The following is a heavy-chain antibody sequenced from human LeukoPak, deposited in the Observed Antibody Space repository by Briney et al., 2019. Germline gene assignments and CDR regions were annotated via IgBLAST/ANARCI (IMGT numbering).Heavy chain of an antibody. CDR2: MYYSGST. D-gene: IGHD2-2*02. J-gene: IGHJ3*02. CDR3: ARAGYCSSTSCYRGGLDAFDI. Sequence: SETLSLTCTVSGGSISSYYWSWIRQPPGKGLEWIGYMYYSGSTNYNPSLKSRVTISVDTSKNQFSLKLSSVTAADTAVYYCARAGYCSSTSCYRGGLDAFDIWGQGTMVTVSS. V-gene: IGHV4-59*01. CDR1: GGSISSYY.